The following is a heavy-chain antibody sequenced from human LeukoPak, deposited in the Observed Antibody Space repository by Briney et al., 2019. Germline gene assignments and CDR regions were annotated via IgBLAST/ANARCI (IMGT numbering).Heavy chain of an antibody. CDR1: GFTVSTYA. CDR2: FTGGEGIT. V-gene: IGHV3-23*01. Sequence: GVSLRLSCAASGFTVSTYAMSWVRQAPGKGLEWVSTFTGGEGITHYADSVKGRFTISRDNSKNTLYLQMNSLRVEDTAVYYCAKDMGRGWCYFDYWGQGTLVTVSS. J-gene: IGHJ4*02. CDR3: AKDMGRGWCYFDY. D-gene: IGHD6-19*01.